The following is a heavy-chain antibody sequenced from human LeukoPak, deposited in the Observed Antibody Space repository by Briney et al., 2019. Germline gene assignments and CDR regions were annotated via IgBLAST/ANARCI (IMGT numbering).Heavy chain of an antibody. CDR2: IYHSGST. CDR3: ASKAYGSGRTFDY. J-gene: IGHJ4*02. CDR1: GGSISSGGYS. D-gene: IGHD3-10*01. V-gene: IGHV4-30-2*01. Sequence: SETPSLTCAVSGGSISSGGYSWSWIRQPPGKGLEWIGEIYHSGSTNYNPSLKSRVTISVDKSKNQFSLKLSSVTAADTAVYYCASKAYGSGRTFDYWGQGTLVTVSS.